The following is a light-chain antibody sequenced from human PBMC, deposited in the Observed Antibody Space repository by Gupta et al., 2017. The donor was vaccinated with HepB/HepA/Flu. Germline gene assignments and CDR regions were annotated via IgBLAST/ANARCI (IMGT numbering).Light chain of an antibody. J-gene: IGLJ2*01. CDR1: SSDVGGYNY. CDR2: DVS. Sequence: QSALPQPASVSGSPGQPITISCTGTSSDVGGYNYVSWYQQHPGKAPKLMIYDVSNRPSGVSNRFSGSKSGNTASLTISGLQAEDEADYYCSSYTSSSTRVVFGGGTKLTVL. CDR3: SSYTSSSTRVV. V-gene: IGLV2-14*01.